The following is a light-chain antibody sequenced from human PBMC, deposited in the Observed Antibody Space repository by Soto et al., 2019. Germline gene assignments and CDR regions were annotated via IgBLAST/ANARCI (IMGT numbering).Light chain of an antibody. J-gene: IGKJ1*01. V-gene: IGKV3-15*01. CDR3: QQYNNWPLT. CDR2: AAS. CDR1: QSISRN. Sequence: EIVMTQSPATLPVSPGERATLSCRASQSISRNLAWYQQKPGQAPRLLIYAASTRATGLPARFSGSGSGTEFTLTISSLQSEDFAVYSCQQYNNWPLTFGQGTKVDIK.